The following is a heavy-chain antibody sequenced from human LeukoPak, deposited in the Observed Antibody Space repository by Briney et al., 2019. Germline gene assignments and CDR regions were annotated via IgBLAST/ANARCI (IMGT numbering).Heavy chain of an antibody. CDR3: ARDQRSAWPYFDY. Sequence: PGGSLRLSCAASGFTFSSYWMHWVRQAPGKGLVWVSRINSDGSTTSYADSVKGRFTISRDNAKNSVYLQMNSLRAEDTAVYYCARDQRSAWPYFDYWGQGTLVTVSS. CDR2: INSDGSTT. V-gene: IGHV3-74*01. D-gene: IGHD6-19*01. J-gene: IGHJ4*02. CDR1: GFTFSSYW.